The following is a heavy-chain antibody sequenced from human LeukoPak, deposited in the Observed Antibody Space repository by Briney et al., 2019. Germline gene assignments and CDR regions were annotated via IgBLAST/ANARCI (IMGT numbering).Heavy chain of an antibody. D-gene: IGHD3-22*01. V-gene: IGHV3-21*01. Sequence: GGSLRLSCAASGFTFSSYSVNWVRQAPGKGLEWVSSISSSSGYIYYADSVKGRFTISRDNAKSSLYLQMKGLRAEDTAVYYCAREYYYDSSGSYGFDIWGPGTMVTVSS. J-gene: IGHJ3*02. CDR3: AREYYYDSSGSYGFDI. CDR1: GFTFSSYS. CDR2: ISSSSGYI.